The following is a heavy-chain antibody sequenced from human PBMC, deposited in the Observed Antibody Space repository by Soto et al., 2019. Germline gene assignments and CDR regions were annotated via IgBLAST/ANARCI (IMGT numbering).Heavy chain of an antibody. J-gene: IGHJ6*02. CDR3: ARDDSTARDYYYYGMDV. D-gene: IGHD3-22*01. CDR2: IWYDGSNK. V-gene: IGHV3-33*01. Sequence: QVQLVESGGGVVQPGRSLRLSCAASGFTFSSYGMHWVRQAPGKGLEWVAVIWYDGSNKYYADSVKGRFTISRDNSKNXXYLQMNSLRAEDTAVYYCARDDSTARDYYYYGMDVWGQGTTVTVSS. CDR1: GFTFSSYG.